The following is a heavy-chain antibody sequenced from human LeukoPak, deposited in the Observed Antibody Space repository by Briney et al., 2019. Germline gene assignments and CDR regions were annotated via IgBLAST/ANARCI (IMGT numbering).Heavy chain of an antibody. Sequence: GGSLKLSCAASGFTFSGSAMHWVRQASGKGLEWVGRIRSKANSYATAYAASVKGRFTISRDDSKNTAYLQMNSLKTEDTAVYYCTRHTYDFWSGHYMDVWGNGTTVTVSS. D-gene: IGHD3-3*01. CDR1: GFTFSGSA. V-gene: IGHV3-73*01. CDR2: IRSKANSYAT. J-gene: IGHJ6*03. CDR3: TRHTYDFWSGHYMDV.